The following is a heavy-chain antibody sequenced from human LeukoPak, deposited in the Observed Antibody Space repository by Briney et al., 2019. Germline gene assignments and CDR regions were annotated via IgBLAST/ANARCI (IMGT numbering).Heavy chain of an antibody. CDR3: ARDSSSPRNDFDY. CDR1: GYTFTAYY. D-gene: IGHD6-13*01. CDR2: INPNSGGT. J-gene: IGHJ4*02. V-gene: IGHV1-2*02. Sequence: GASVKVSCKASGYTFTAYYMHWVRQAPGQGLEWMGWINPNSGGTTYAQKFQGRVTMTRDTSISTAYMEQGRLTSDDTAVYYCARDSSSPRNDFDYWGQGTLVTVSS.